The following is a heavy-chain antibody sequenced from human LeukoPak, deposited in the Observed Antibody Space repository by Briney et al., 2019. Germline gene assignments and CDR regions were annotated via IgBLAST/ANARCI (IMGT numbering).Heavy chain of an antibody. CDR1: GGSISSSSYY. V-gene: IGHV4-39*01. CDR2: IYYSGST. D-gene: IGHD1-26*01. Sequence: SETLSLTCTVSGGSISSSSYYWGWIRQPPGKGLEWIGSIYYSGSTYYNPSLKSRVTISVDASKNQFSLKLSSVTAPDTAVYYCARVVSIVGATNWFDPWGQGTLVTVSS. CDR3: ARVVSIVGATNWFDP. J-gene: IGHJ5*02.